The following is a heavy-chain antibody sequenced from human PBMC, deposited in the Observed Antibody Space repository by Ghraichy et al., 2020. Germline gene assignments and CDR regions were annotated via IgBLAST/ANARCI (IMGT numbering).Heavy chain of an antibody. D-gene: IGHD3-22*01. CDR3: AKMGASYDSSGYYLDY. CDR1: GFTFSSYA. J-gene: IGHJ4*02. V-gene: IGHV3-23*01. Sequence: GGSLRLSCAASGFTFSSYAMSWVRQAPGKGLEWVSAISGSGGSTYYADSVKGRFTISRDNSKNTLYLQMNSLRAEDTAVYYCAKMGASYDSSGYYLDYWGQGTLVTVSS. CDR2: ISGSGGST.